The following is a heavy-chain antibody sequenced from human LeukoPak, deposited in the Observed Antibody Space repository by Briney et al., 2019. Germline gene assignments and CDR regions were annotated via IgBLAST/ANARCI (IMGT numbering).Heavy chain of an antibody. CDR1: GGSISSYY. Sequence: PSETLSLTCTVPGGSISSYYWSWIRQPPGKGLEWIGYIYYSGNTNYNPSLKSRVTISLDTSKNQFSLKLSSVTAADTAVYYCARDYSGWAYYFDYWGQGTLVTVSS. J-gene: IGHJ4*02. D-gene: IGHD6-19*01. CDR3: ARDYSGWAYYFDY. V-gene: IGHV4-59*01. CDR2: IYYSGNT.